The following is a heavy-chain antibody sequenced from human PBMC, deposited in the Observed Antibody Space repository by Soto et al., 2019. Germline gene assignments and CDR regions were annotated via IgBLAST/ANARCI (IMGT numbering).Heavy chain of an antibody. D-gene: IGHD1-7*01. J-gene: IGHJ4*02. CDR2: ISSNGGST. CDR3: ARFLEDWNYVAGTSDY. CDR1: GFTFSSYA. V-gene: IGHV3-64*01. Sequence: GGSLRLSCAASGFTFSSYAMHWVRQAPGKGLEYVSAISSNGGSTYYANSVKGRFTISRDNSKNTLYLQMGSLRAEDMAVYYCARFLEDWNYVAGTSDYWGQGTLVTVSS.